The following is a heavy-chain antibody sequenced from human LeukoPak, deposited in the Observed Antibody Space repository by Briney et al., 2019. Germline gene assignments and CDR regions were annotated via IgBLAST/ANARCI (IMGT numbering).Heavy chain of an antibody. D-gene: IGHD3-10*01. CDR2: ISGSGGST. J-gene: IGHJ5*02. CDR1: GFTFSSYA. V-gene: IGHV3-23*01. CDR3: AKDLLLWFGESS. Sequence: GGSLRLSCAASGFTFSSYAMSWVRQAPGKGLEWVSAISGSGGSTYYADSVKGRFTISRGNSKNTLYLQMNSLRAEDTAVYYCAKDLLLWFGESSWGQGTLVTVSS.